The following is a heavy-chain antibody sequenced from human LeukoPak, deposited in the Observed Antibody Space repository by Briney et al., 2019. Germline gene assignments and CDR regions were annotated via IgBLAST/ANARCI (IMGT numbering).Heavy chain of an antibody. D-gene: IGHD3-22*01. Sequence: PGGTLRPSCAASGFTFNSYGISWVRQAPGQGLEWMGWISAYNGNTNYAQKLQGRVTMTTDTSTSTAYMELRSLRSDDTAVYYCARVGGDSSGYYGSDAFDIWGQGTMVTVSS. V-gene: IGHV1-18*01. CDR3: ARVGGDSSGYYGSDAFDI. CDR2: ISAYNGNT. CDR1: GFTFNSYG. J-gene: IGHJ3*02.